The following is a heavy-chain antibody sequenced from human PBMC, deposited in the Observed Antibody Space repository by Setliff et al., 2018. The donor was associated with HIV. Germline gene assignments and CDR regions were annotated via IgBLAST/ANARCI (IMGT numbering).Heavy chain of an antibody. CDR1: GGSISSGSYY. D-gene: IGHD6-19*01. Sequence: LSLTCTVSGGSISSGSYYWSWIRQPAGKGLEWIGRIYTSGSTNYNPSLKSRVTISVDTSKNQFSLKLSSVTAADTAVYYCARLRREEQWLVRGWFDPWGQGTLVTVSS. CDR2: IYTSGST. J-gene: IGHJ5*02. CDR3: ARLRREEQWLVRGWFDP. V-gene: IGHV4-61*02.